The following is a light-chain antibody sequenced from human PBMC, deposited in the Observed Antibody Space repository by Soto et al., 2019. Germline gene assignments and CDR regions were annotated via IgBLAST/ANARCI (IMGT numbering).Light chain of an antibody. J-gene: IGLJ2*01. V-gene: IGLV4-69*01. Sequence: QAVVTQSTSASASLGASVKLTCTLSSGHSSYAIAWHQKQPGKGPRYLMDLNNDGSHTKGDGIPDRFSGSSSGADRYLIISRLQSEDEADYYCQTWGTGFQFFGGGTKVTVL. CDR3: QTWGTGFQF. CDR1: SGHSSYA. CDR2: LNNDGSH.